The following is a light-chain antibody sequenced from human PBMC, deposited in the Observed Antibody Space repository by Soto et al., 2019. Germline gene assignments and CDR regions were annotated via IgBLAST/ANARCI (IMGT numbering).Light chain of an antibody. J-gene: IGKJ1*01. CDR1: QSVSNSY. CDR2: AAS. V-gene: IGKV3-20*01. CDR3: HQYGSAPRT. Sequence: EIVLTQSPCTLSLYPRERATLSCRASQSVSNSYLAWYQQKPGQAPRLLIYAASTRATGIPERFSGSGSGTDFTLTICRLEPEDFAVYHCHQYGSAPRTFGQGGKADIK.